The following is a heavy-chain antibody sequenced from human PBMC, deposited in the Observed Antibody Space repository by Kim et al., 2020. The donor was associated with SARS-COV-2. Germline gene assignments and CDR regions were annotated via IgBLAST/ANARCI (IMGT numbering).Heavy chain of an antibody. D-gene: IGHD3-10*01. CDR1: GYTFTSYD. CDR3: ASAPVYGSGSYYNYGMDV. V-gene: IGHV1-8*01. J-gene: IGHJ6*02. Sequence: ASVKVSCKASGYTFTSYDINWVRQATGQGLEWMGWMNPNSGNTGYAQKFQGRVTMTRNTSISTAYMELSSLRSEDTAVYYCASAPVYGSGSYYNYGMDVWGQGTTVTVSS. CDR2: MNPNSGNT.